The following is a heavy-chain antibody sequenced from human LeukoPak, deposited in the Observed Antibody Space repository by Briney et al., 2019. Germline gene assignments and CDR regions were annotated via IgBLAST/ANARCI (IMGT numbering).Heavy chain of an antibody. D-gene: IGHD5-18*01. CDR3: VRGYSYGFYFDY. J-gene: IGHJ4*02. CDR1: GYGFTGYY. Sequence: GASVKVSCKTSGYGFTGYYIHWVRQAPGQGLEWMGRINPNSGGPNYGQKLQGTVTMTRDTSISTAYLELSNLRSDDTAAYYCVRGYSYGFYFDYWGQGSLDTVSS. CDR2: INPNSGGP. V-gene: IGHV1-2*06.